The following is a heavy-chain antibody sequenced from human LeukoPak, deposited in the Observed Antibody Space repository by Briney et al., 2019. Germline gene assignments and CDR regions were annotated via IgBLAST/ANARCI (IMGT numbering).Heavy chain of an antibody. CDR3: AKAGSVGAMLSYFDY. CDR2: ISSSSSYI. Sequence: GGSLRLSCAASGFTFSSYSMNWVRQAPGKGLEWVSSISSSSSYIYYADSVKGRFTISRDNAKNTLYLQMNSLRAEGTAVYYCAKAGSVGAMLSYFDYWGQGTLVTVSS. V-gene: IGHV3-21*01. CDR1: GFTFSSYS. J-gene: IGHJ4*02. D-gene: IGHD3-16*01.